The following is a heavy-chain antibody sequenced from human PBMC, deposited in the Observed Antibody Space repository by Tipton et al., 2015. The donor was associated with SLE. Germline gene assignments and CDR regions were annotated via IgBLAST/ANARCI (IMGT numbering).Heavy chain of an antibody. J-gene: IGHJ4*02. CDR2: IYTTGTT. D-gene: IGHD6-19*01. V-gene: IGHV4-61*02. Sequence: TLSLTCTASGDPISSGNYYWNWIRQPAGKGLEWIGRIYTTGTTKCNPSLKNRVTMSGDTSKNQFSLKLNSVTAADTAIYYCARVASIEEAYFDYWGQGTLVTVSS. CDR1: GDPISSGNYY. CDR3: ARVASIEEAYFDY.